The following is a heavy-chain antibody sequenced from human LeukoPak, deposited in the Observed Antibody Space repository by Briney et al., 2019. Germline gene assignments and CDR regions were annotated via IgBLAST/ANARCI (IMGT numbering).Heavy chain of an antibody. V-gene: IGHV4-59*08. CDR1: GGSMSAYY. CDR3: ATIAGSSSY. Sequence: SETLSLTCTVSGGSMSAYYWTWCRQPPGKGLEWIGYIYYSGSTNYNPSLRSRVTISVDTSNNQFSLKLTSVTAADTAVYYCATIAGSSSYWGQGTLVTVSS. D-gene: IGHD6-6*01. CDR2: IYYSGST. J-gene: IGHJ4*02.